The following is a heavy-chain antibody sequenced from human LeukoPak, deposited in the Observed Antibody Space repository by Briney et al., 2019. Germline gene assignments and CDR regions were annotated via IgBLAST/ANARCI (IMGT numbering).Heavy chain of an antibody. D-gene: IGHD7-27*01. J-gene: IGHJ4*02. V-gene: IGHV3-7*01. CDR1: GFTFSSYW. CDR2: IKQDGSEK. Sequence: PGGSLRLSCAASGFTFSSYWMSWVRQAPGKGLEWVANIKQDGSEKYYVDSVKGRFTIYRDNAKNSLYLQMNSLRAEDTAVYYCARGKTGEPYYFDYWGQGTLVTVSS. CDR3: ARGKTGEPYYFDY.